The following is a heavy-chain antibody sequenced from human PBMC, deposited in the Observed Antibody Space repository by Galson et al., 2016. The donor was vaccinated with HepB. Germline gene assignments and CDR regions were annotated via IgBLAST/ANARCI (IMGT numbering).Heavy chain of an antibody. CDR2: ISAYNGNT. J-gene: IGHJ5*02. Sequence: SVKVSCKASGYIFTNYAISWVRQAPGQGLEWMGWISAYNGNTNYAQKVQGRVTMTTDTSTSTAYMELRRLRSDDTAVYYCARGVLLRYFDWHLDWFDPWGQGTLVTVSS. CDR1: GYIFTNYA. V-gene: IGHV1-18*04. D-gene: IGHD3-9*01. CDR3: ARGVLLRYFDWHLDWFDP.